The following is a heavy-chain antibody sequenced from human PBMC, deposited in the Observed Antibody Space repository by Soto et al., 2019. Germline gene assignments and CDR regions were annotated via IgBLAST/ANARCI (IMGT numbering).Heavy chain of an antibody. CDR2: IKEDGSET. Sequence: PGGSLRLSCAASGFTFANSWMAWVRQAPGKGLEWVANIKEDGSETYYVDSLRGRFAISRDNAKSSLFLQMTGLRADDTAVYYCVREFVRDFHNWFDLWGQGTLVTVSS. CDR1: GFTFANSW. J-gene: IGHJ5*02. V-gene: IGHV3-7*03. CDR3: VREFVRDFHNWFDL. D-gene: IGHD2-21*02.